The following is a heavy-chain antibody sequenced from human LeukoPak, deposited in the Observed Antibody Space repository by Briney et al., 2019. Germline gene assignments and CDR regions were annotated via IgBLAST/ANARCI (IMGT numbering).Heavy chain of an antibody. CDR1: GFTVSSNY. V-gene: IGHV3-53*01. Sequence: GGSLRLSCAVSGFTVSSNYMNWVRQAQGKGPEWVSVIYSGGMTYYADSVKGRFTISRDTSNNTLYLQMVSLRDEDTAVYYCARERRYCSGDNCYSGYDYWGRGTLVTVCS. CDR3: ARERRYCSGDNCYSGYDY. CDR2: IYSGGMT. J-gene: IGHJ4*02. D-gene: IGHD2-15*01.